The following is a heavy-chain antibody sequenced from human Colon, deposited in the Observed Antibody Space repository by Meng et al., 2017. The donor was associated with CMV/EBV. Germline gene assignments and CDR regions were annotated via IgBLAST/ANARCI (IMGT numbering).Heavy chain of an antibody. D-gene: IGHD6-13*01. CDR1: GYIFTANH. J-gene: IGHJ4*02. CDR3: VRESWYFDF. CDR2: IYPQDGGT. Sequence: LQLVQFGTEEKKPGASVKVSRKASGYIFTANHCHWVRQAPGEGLEWMRWIYPQDGGTYFAQKFQDRVTLTRDTSITTAYMELIGLTSDDTAIYYCVRESWYFDFWGEGTLVTVSS. V-gene: IGHV1-2*02.